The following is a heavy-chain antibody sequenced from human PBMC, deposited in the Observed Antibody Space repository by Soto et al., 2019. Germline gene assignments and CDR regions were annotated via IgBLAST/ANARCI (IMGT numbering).Heavy chain of an antibody. D-gene: IGHD3-22*01. CDR1: GFAFSGYW. J-gene: IGHJ4*02. Sequence: GWSLRLSCAASGFAFSGYWMSWVRQAPGQAMDWVATIKQDESEKYYVDSVKGRFTVSRDNAKNSLYLQMNSLRVDDTAVYYCARGDYFDRRFEYWRKVDLVTVSS. V-gene: IGHV3-7*03. CDR3: ARGDYFDRRFEY. CDR2: IKQDESEK.